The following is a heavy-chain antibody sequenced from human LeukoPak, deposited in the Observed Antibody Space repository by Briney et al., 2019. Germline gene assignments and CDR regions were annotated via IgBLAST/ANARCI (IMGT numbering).Heavy chain of an antibody. J-gene: IGHJ4*02. CDR2: IGYSGSPI. V-gene: IGHV3-48*01. CDR3: AREYDSRAKFDS. D-gene: IGHD4-11*01. Sequence: GGSLRLSCAGSGDSFISHTMIWVRQAPGKGLEWISYIGYSGSPIYYADSVKGRFGISRDDAKTSLYLHMNSLRAEDTAFYYCAREYDSRAKFDSWGQGILVTVSS. CDR1: GDSFISHT.